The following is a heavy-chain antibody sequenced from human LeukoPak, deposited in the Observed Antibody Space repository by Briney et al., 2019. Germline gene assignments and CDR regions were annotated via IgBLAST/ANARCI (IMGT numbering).Heavy chain of an antibody. J-gene: IGHJ4*02. CDR3: AKETYSSGWYPYFDY. CDR2: ISGSGGST. V-gene: IGHV3-23*01. CDR1: GFTFSSYA. D-gene: IGHD6-19*01. Sequence: GGSLRLSCAASGFTFSSYAMSWVRQGPGKGLEWVSGISGSGGSTYYADSVKGRFTISRDNSKNTLFLQMNSLRAEDTAVYYCAKETYSSGWYPYFDYWGQGTLVTVSS.